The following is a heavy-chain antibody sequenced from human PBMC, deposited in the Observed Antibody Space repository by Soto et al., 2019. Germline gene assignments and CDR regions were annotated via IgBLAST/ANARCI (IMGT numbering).Heavy chain of an antibody. CDR2: ISANDVGT. CDR1: GFTLRNYA. V-gene: IGHV3-23*01. J-gene: IGHJ4*02. Sequence: GGSLRLSCEASGFTLRNYAMTWIRQAPGKGLEWVSLISANDVGTYYAESVKTRFTISTDQSRNTVYLQMDSLRADGTAIYYCAKAKNDYNWDNRPPFDYWGQGTLVTAPQ. CDR3: AKAKNDYNWDNRPPFDY. D-gene: IGHD1-20*01.